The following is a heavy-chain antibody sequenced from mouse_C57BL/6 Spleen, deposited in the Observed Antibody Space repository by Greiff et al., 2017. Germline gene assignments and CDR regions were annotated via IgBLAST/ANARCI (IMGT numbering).Heavy chain of an antibody. CDR1: GYAFTNYF. CDR3: ARVLDLTVRYFDV. J-gene: IGHJ1*03. D-gene: IGHD4-1*01. Sequence: QVQLQQSGAELVRPGTSVKVSCKASGYAFTNYFIAWVKQRPGQGLEWIGVINPGSGGTNYNEKFKGKATLTADKSSSTAYMQLSSLTSEDSAVYFCARVLDLTVRYFDVWGTGTTVTVSS. CDR2: INPGSGGT. V-gene: IGHV1-54*01.